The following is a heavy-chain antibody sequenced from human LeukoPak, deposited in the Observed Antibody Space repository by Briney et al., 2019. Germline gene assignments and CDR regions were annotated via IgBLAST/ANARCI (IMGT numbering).Heavy chain of an antibody. V-gene: IGHV4-39*07. J-gene: IGHJ5*02. Sequence: SETLSLTCTVSGGSISSSSYYWGWIRQPPGKGLEWFGSIYYSGSTYYSPSLKSRVTISVDTSKNQFSLKLSSVTAADTAVYYCARSAGSSSWYGWFDPWGQGTLVTVSS. CDR2: IYYSGST. D-gene: IGHD6-13*01. CDR1: GGSISSSSYY. CDR3: ARSAGSSSWYGWFDP.